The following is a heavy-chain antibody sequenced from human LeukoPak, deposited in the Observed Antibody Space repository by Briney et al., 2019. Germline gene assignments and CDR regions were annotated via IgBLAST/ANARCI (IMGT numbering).Heavy chain of an antibody. D-gene: IGHD3-3*01. Sequence: ASVKVSCKASGYTFTSYGISWVRQAPGQGLEWMGWISAYNGNTNYAQKLQGRVTMTTDTSTSTAYMELRSLRSDDTAVYYCARDGADFWSGYYLLFFAGWFDPWGQGTLVTVSS. CDR1: GYTFTSYG. CDR3: ARDGADFWSGYYLLFFAGWFDP. CDR2: ISAYNGNT. J-gene: IGHJ5*02. V-gene: IGHV1-18*01.